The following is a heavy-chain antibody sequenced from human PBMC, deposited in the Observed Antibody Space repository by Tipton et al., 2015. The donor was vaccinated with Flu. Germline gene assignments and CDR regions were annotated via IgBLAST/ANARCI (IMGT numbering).Heavy chain of an antibody. J-gene: IGHJ4*02. Sequence: GSLRLSCAASGFTFDDYAMHWVRQAPGKGLEWVSLISWDGGSAYYADSVKGRFTISRDNSKNSLYLQMNSLRAEDTALYYCAKDILVYSYGLCFDYWGQGTLVTVSS. CDR1: GFTFDDYA. V-gene: IGHV3-43D*03. CDR3: AKDILVYSYGLCFDY. D-gene: IGHD5-18*01. CDR2: ISWDGGSA.